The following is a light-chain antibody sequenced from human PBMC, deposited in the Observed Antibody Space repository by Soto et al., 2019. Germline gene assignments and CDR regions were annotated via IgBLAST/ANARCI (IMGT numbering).Light chain of an antibody. J-gene: IGKJ4*01. CDR1: QGISNY. CDR2: AAY. Sequence: DIQMTQSPSSLSASVGDRVTITCRASQGISNYLAWYQQKPGKVPKLLIYAAYTMQSGVPSRFSGSGSGTDFTLTISSLQPADDATYYCQKGGTFGGGTKVEIK. CDR3: QKGGT. V-gene: IGKV1-27*01.